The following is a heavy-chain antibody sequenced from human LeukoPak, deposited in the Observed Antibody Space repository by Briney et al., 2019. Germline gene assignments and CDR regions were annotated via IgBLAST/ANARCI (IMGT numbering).Heavy chain of an antibody. CDR2: INHSGST. CDR1: GGSFSGYY. D-gene: IGHD3-22*01. CDR3: GADSSGYSPTIDY. Sequence: SETLSLTCAVYGGSFSGYYWSWIRQPPGKGLEWIGEINHSGSTNYNPSLKSRVTISVDTSKNQFFLKLSSVTAADTAVYYCGADSSGYSPTIDYWGQGTLVTVSS. V-gene: IGHV4-34*01. J-gene: IGHJ4*02.